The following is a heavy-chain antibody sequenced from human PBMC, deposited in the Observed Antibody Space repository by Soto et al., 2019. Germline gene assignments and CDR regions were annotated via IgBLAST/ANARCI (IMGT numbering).Heavy chain of an antibody. CDR2: IYYSGTT. Sequence: SETLSLTCTVSGGSISSGGYYYWSWIRQHPGKGLEWIGYIYYSGTTNYNPSYNPSLKSRVTISVDTSKNQFSLKLSSVTAADTALYYCARLKPNSDSWPFDFWGQGILVTVSS. J-gene: IGHJ4*02. CDR3: ARLKPNSDSWPFDF. CDR1: GGSISSGGYY. V-gene: IGHV4-31*03. D-gene: IGHD6-13*01.